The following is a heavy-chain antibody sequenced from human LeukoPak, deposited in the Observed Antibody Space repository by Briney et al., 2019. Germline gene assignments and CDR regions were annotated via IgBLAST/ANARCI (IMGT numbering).Heavy chain of an antibody. Sequence: GGSLRRSCAASGFTFSSYWMHWVRQAPGKGLEWVSGISWNSGSIGYADSVKGRFTISRDNAKNSLYLQMNSLRAEGTAVYYCVGPYCGGDCYHDAFDIWGQGTMVTVSS. D-gene: IGHD2-21*02. V-gene: IGHV3-9*01. CDR2: ISWNSGSI. J-gene: IGHJ3*02. CDR3: VGPYCGGDCYHDAFDI. CDR1: GFTFSSYW.